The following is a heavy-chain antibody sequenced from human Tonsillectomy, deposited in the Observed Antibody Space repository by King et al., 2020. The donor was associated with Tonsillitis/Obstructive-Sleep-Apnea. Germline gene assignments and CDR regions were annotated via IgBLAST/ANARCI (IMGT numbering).Heavy chain of an antibody. CDR3: ARSFVDIVVVPAAPGLMAYDDAFDI. Sequence: QLVQSGAEVKKPGASVKVSCKASGYTFTSYYMHWVRQAPGQGLEWMGIINPSGGSTSYAQKFQGRVTMTRDTSTSTVYMELSSLRSEDTAVYYCARSFVDIVVVPAAPGLMAYDDAFDIWGQGTMVTVSS. CDR2: INPSGGST. V-gene: IGHV1-46*01. D-gene: IGHD2-2*01. J-gene: IGHJ3*02. CDR1: GYTFTSYY.